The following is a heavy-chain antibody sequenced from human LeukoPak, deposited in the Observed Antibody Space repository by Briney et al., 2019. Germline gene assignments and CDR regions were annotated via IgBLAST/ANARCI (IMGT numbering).Heavy chain of an antibody. CDR3: ARDRWFGESLPAHFEY. J-gene: IGHJ4*02. Sequence: PGGSLRLSCAASGFTFSSYCMTWVRQAPGKGLEWVSYISGNSSTIYYADSVKGRFTISRDNAKNSLYLQMNSLRVEDTAFYYCARDRWFGESLPAHFEYRGQGTLVTVSS. D-gene: IGHD3-10*01. CDR2: ISGNSSTI. V-gene: IGHV3-48*01. CDR1: GFTFSSYC.